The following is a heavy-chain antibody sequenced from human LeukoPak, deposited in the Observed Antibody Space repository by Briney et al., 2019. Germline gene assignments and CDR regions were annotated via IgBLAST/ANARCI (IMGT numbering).Heavy chain of an antibody. CDR2: IGAYNGNT. D-gene: IGHD2/OR15-2a*01. V-gene: IGHV1-18*01. J-gene: IGHJ6*02. Sequence: GASVKVSCKASGYTFTSFGISWVRQAPGQGLEGTGWIGAYNGNTNYAQKFQGRVTMTTDTSTSTAYMELRSLRSDDTAVYYCAREKNYGVDVWGQGTTVTVSS. CDR1: GYTFTSFG. CDR3: AREKNYGVDV.